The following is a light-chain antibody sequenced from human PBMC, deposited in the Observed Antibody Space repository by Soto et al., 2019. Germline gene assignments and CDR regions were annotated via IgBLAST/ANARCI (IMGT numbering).Light chain of an antibody. Sequence: DNQMTQSPFSLSASXGDRVXITSRASQGISNYLAWYQQKPGKVPKXXIYAASTLQSGVPSRFSGSGAGTDFTLTISSLQSEDFAVYYCQQYDKWPQTFGQGTKVDIK. V-gene: IGKV1-27*01. CDR1: QGISNY. J-gene: IGKJ1*01. CDR2: AAS. CDR3: QQYDKWPQT.